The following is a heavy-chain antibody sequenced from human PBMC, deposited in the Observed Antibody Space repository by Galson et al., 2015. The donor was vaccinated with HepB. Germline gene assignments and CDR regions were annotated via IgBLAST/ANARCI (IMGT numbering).Heavy chain of an antibody. Sequence: SLRLSCAASGFTFRGYTMNWVRQAPGKGLEWVSSISNTGSYIRYADPVKGRFTISRDDAKNSVYLQMNSLRAEDTAMYYCARDKGYCDGDCYPGDDAFDLWGQGTTVTVSS. CDR1: GFTFRGYT. D-gene: IGHD2-21*02. J-gene: IGHJ3*01. CDR3: ARDKGYCDGDCYPGDDAFDL. CDR2: ISNTGSYI. V-gene: IGHV3-21*06.